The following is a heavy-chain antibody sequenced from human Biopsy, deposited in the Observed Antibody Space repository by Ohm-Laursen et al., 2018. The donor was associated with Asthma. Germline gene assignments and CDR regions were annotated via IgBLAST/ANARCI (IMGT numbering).Heavy chain of an antibody. Sequence: GSPVKVSCKTSGYTFNSAGITWVRQAPGQGLEWMGGISVYNGNTKVAQKLQDRVTMITDTSTSTAYMELRSLRFDDTAVYFCARAVDYSHYYGIDVWGQGTTVTVS. J-gene: IGHJ6*02. D-gene: IGHD3-10*01. CDR2: ISVYNGNT. CDR1: GYTFNSAG. CDR3: ARAVDYSHYYGIDV. V-gene: IGHV1-18*01.